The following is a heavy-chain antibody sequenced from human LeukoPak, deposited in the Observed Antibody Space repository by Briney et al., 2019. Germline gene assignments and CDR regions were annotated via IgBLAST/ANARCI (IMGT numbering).Heavy chain of an antibody. CDR1: GGSFSGYY. CDR2: INHSGST. D-gene: IGHD2-2*01. V-gene: IGHV4-34*01. CDR3: ARGTLVVVPAAGDYYYGMDV. J-gene: IGHJ6*02. Sequence: PSETLSLTCAVYGGSFSGYYWSWIRQPPGKGLEWIGEINHSGSTNYNPSLKSRVTISVDTSKNQFSLKLSSVTAADTAVYHCARGTLVVVPAAGDYYYGMDVWGQGTTVTVSS.